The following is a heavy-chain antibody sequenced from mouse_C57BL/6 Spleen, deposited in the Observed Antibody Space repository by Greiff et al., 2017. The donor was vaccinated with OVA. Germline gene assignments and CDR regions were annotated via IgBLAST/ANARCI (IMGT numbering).Heavy chain of an antibody. Sequence: DVQVVASWGGLVKPGGSLTLSCAASGFTFSDYGLHWVRQAPEKGLEWVAYISSGSSTIYYADTVKGRFTITRDNAKNTLCLQMTSLRSEDTAMYYCARGYFDVWGTGTTVTVSS. V-gene: IGHV5-17*01. J-gene: IGHJ1*03. CDR1: GFTFSDYG. CDR3: ARGYFDV. CDR2: ISSGSSTI.